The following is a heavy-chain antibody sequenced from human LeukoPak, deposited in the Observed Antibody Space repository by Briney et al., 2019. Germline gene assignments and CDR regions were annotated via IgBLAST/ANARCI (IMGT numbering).Heavy chain of an antibody. Sequence: GGSLRLSCAASGFTFDDYGMSWVRQAPGKGLEWVSGINWDGGSTGYADSVKGRFTISRDNAKNSLYLQMNSLRAEDTALYYCARVRYGSGSYYNYYYYYMDVWGKGTTVTVSS. J-gene: IGHJ6*03. CDR3: ARVRYGSGSYYNYYYYYMDV. V-gene: IGHV3-20*04. CDR1: GFTFDDYG. CDR2: INWDGGST. D-gene: IGHD3-10*01.